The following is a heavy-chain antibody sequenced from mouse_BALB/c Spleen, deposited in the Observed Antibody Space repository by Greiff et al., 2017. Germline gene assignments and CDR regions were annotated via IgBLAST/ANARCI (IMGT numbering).Heavy chain of an antibody. J-gene: IGHJ2*01. CDR3: APTGTVYYFDY. V-gene: IGHV14-1*02. D-gene: IGHD4-1*02. CDR1: GFNIKDYY. CDR2: IDPENGNT. Sequence: VQLQQSGAELVRPGALVKLSCKASGFNIKDYYMHWVKQRPEQGLEWIGWIDPENGNTIYDPKFQGKASITADTSSNTAYLQLSSLTSEDTAVYYCAPTGTVYYFDYWGQGTTLRVSS.